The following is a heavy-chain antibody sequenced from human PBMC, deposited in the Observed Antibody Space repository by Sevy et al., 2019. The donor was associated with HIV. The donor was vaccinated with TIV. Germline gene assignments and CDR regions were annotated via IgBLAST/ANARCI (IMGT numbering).Heavy chain of an antibody. CDR2: ISSSSTI. D-gene: IGHD3-9*01. J-gene: IGHJ4*02. Sequence: VGSLRLSCAASGFTFSSYSMNWVRQAPGKGLEWVSYISSSSTIYYADSVKGRFTISRDNAKNSLYLQMNSLRDEDTAVYYCARDPAEPEYYDILTGYKKVFDYWGQGTLVTVSS. V-gene: IGHV3-48*02. CDR1: GFTFSSYS. CDR3: ARDPAEPEYYDILTGYKKVFDY.